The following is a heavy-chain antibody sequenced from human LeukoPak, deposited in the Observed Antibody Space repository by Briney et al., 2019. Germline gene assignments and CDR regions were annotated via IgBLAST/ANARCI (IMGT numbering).Heavy chain of an antibody. J-gene: IGHJ6*04. D-gene: IGHD5-18*01. CDR1: GGSISSSSYY. CDR3: ARGSGSYGPPFRMDV. CDR2: IYYSGST. Sequence: SETLSLTCTVSGGSISSSSYYWGWIRQPPGKGLEWIGSIYYSGSTYYNPSLKSRVTISVDTSKNQFSLKLSSVTAADTAVYYCARGSGSYGPPFRMDVWGKGTTVTVSS. V-gene: IGHV4-39*07.